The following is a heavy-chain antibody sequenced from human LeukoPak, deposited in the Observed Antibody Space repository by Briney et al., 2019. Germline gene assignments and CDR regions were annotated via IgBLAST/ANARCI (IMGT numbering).Heavy chain of an antibody. J-gene: IGHJ3*02. D-gene: IGHD3-10*01. CDR1: GFTFSSYG. CDR2: ITGSGGST. Sequence: GGSLRLSCAASGFTFSSYGMTWVRQAPGKGLEWVSAITGSGGSTYYADSVKGRSTISRDNSKNTLYLQMNGLRAEDTAVYYCAKYGLAGSGRFHNASDIWGHGTMFTVSA. CDR3: AKYGLAGSGRFHNASDI. V-gene: IGHV3-23*01.